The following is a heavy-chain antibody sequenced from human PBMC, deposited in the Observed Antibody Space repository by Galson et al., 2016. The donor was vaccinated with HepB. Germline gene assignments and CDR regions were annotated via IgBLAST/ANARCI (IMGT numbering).Heavy chain of an antibody. D-gene: IGHD1-26*01. CDR3: ARASWEFPTTFDF. V-gene: IGHV1-2*02. J-gene: IGHJ4*02. CDR2: IDPSSGDT. CDR1: GYTFTEYF. Sequence: SVKVSCKASGYTFTEYFLHWVRQAPGQGPEWMGWIDPSSGDTNSATRFHDRVVMTRDTSISIAYMELSSLISDDTAVYYCARASWEFPTTFDFWGQGTLVTVSS.